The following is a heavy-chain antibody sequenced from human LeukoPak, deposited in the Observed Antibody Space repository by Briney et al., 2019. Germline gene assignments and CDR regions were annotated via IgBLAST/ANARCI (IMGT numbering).Heavy chain of an antibody. Sequence: PVGSLRLSCAASGFTFTSYSMNWVRQAPGKGLEWVSTISGGGGSTYYADSVKGRFTISRDNSKNTLYLQVNSLRAEDTAVYYCAKAGVLWFGELLRTTYYFDYWGQGTLVTVSS. CDR2: ISGGGGST. J-gene: IGHJ4*02. CDR3: AKAGVLWFGELLRTTYYFDY. CDR1: GFTFTSYS. D-gene: IGHD3-10*01. V-gene: IGHV3-23*01.